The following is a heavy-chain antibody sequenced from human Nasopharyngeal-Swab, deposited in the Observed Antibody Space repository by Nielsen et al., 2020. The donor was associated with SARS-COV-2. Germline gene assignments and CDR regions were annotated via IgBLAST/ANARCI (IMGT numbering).Heavy chain of an antibody. J-gene: IGHJ6*02. CDR1: GFTFSSYE. V-gene: IGHV3-48*03. D-gene: IGHD3-3*01. CDR3: ARGVEVGVPYYYYGMDV. CDR2: ISSSGSTI. Sequence: GESLKISCAASGFTFSSYEMNWVRQAPGKGLEWVSYISSSGSTIYYADSVKGRFTISRDNAKNSLYLQMNSLRAEDTAVYYCARGVEVGVPYYYYGMDVWGQGTTVTVSS.